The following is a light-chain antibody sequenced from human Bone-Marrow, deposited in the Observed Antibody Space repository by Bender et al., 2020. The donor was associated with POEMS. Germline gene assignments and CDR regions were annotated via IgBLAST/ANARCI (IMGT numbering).Light chain of an antibody. Sequence: QSALTQPASVSGSPGQSITISCTGTSDDVSWYQQHPDKAPKIMIHHDDDRPSGVSNRFSGSKSGNTASLTISGLRAEDEADYYCSSYTGDTWVFGRGTKLTVL. CDR2: HDD. V-gene: IGLV2-14*03. CDR1: SDDV. J-gene: IGLJ3*02. CDR3: SSYTGDTWV.